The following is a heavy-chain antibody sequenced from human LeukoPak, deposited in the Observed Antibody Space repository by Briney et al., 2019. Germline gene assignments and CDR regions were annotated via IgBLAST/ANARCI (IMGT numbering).Heavy chain of an antibody. CDR2: ISGSGYYS. Sequence: QPGGSLRLSCAASGFTFTNYAMSWVRQAPGKGLEWVSVISGSGYYSNYADSVKGRFTVSRDNSKTTLYLQMNSLRADDTAVYYCAKGGPTGSNYFDFWGQGTLVTVSS. D-gene: IGHD1-26*01. CDR3: AKGGPTGSNYFDF. J-gene: IGHJ4*02. V-gene: IGHV3-23*01. CDR1: GFTFTNYA.